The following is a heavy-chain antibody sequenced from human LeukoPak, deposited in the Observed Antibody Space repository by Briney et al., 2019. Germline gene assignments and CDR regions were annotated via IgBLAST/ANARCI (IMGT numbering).Heavy chain of an antibody. CDR2: IYNSGST. D-gene: IGHD6-19*01. Sequence: SETLSLTCSVSGGSISSGGYYWNWIRQPAGKGLEWIGRIYNSGSTNYNPSLKSRVTISVDTSKNQFSLKLTSVTAADTAVYYCARGGGVRTGSGWRPGNWFDPWGQGTLVIVSS. V-gene: IGHV4-61*02. J-gene: IGHJ5*02. CDR3: ARGGGVRTGSGWRPGNWFDP. CDR1: GGSISSGGYY.